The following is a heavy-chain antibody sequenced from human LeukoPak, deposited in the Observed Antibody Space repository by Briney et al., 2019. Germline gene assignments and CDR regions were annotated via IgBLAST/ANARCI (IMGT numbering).Heavy chain of an antibody. Sequence: SETLSLTCTVSGGSISSYYWSWIRQPPGKGLEWIGYIYYSGSTYYNPSLKSRVTISVDTSKNQFSLKLSSVTAADTAVYYCARGGPYLYFDYWGQGTLVTVSS. D-gene: IGHD3-10*01. CDR2: IYYSGST. CDR3: ARGGPYLYFDY. J-gene: IGHJ4*02. V-gene: IGHV4-59*01. CDR1: GGSISSYY.